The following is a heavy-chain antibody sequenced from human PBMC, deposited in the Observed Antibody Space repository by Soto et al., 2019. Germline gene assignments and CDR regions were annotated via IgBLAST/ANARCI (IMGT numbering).Heavy chain of an antibody. V-gene: IGHV3-21*01. D-gene: IGHD5-18*01. J-gene: IGHJ5*02. CDR3: AREKIVDTAMVFDP. CDR2: ISSSSSYI. CDR1: GFTFSSYS. Sequence: PGGSLRLSCAASGFTFSSYSMNWFRQAPGKGLEWVSSISSSSSYIYYADSVKGRFTISRDNAKNSLYLQMNSLRAEDTAVYYCAREKIVDTAMVFDPWGQGTLVTVSS.